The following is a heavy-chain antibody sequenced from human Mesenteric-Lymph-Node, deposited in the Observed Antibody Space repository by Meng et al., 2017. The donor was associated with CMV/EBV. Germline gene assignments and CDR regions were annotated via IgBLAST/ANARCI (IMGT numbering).Heavy chain of an antibody. CDR3: ASRDYYDRQPFDP. D-gene: IGHD3-22*01. V-gene: IGHV4-4*02. Sequence: VSGGSSRSSNWWSWVRQPPGKGLEWIGEIYPDGSTNYSPSLKSRVTISLDKSKNQFSLKLTSMTAADTAFYYCASRDYYDRQPFDPWGQGTLVTVSS. CDR1: GGSSRSSNW. CDR2: IYPDGST. J-gene: IGHJ5*02.